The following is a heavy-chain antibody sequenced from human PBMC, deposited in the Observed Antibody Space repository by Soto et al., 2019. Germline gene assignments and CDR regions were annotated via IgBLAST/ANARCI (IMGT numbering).Heavy chain of an antibody. CDR1: GFTFSSYA. CDR3: ARDAYDSGWGYFDY. CDR2: ISYDGSNK. V-gene: IGHV3-30-3*01. J-gene: IGHJ4*02. D-gene: IGHD3-22*01. Sequence: QVQLVESGGGVVQPGRSLRLSCAASGFTFSSYAMHWVRQAPGKGLEWVAVISYDGSNKYYADSVKGRFTISRDNSKNTLNLQMSSLRAEERAVYYCARDAYDSGWGYFDYWGQGTLVTVSS.